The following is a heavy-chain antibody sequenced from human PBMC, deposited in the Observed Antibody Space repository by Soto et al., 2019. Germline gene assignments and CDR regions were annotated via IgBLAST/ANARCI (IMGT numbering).Heavy chain of an antibody. Sequence: GESLKISCKGFGYSFSSYWISWVRQMPGKGLEWMGRIDPSDAYTNYSPSFQGHVTISTDKSISTAYLQWSSLRASDTATYYCARRYCSSTSCPSNYYWIFDLWGRGTPVTVSS. CDR3: ARRYCSSTSCPSNYYWIFDL. D-gene: IGHD2-2*01. CDR2: IDPSDAYT. J-gene: IGHJ2*01. V-gene: IGHV5-10-1*01. CDR1: GYSFSSYW.